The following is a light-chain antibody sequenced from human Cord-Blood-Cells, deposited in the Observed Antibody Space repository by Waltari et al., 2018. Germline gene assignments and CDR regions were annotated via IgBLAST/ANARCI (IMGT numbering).Light chain of an antibody. CDR3: RQYDNLPYT. V-gene: IGKV1-33*01. CDR2: DAS. Sequence: DIQMTQSPSPLSASVGDRVTITFQASQDISNYLNWYQQKPGNAPKLLIYDASNLETGVPSRFSGSRSGTDFTFTISGLQPEYIATYYCRQYDNLPYTFGQGTKLEIK. J-gene: IGKJ2*01. CDR1: QDISNY.